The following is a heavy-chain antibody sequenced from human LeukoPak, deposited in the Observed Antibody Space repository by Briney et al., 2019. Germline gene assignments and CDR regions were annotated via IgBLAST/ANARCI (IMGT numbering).Heavy chain of an antibody. J-gene: IGHJ4*02. Sequence: GGSLRLSCAASGFTFSIYAMSWVRQAPGKGLEWVSAISGSGGSTYYADSVKGRFTVSRDNSKNTLYLQMNSLRAEDTAVYYCAKDSGTQSYGGNSVNWGQGTLVTVSS. CDR3: AKDSGTQSYGGNSVN. CDR2: ISGSGGST. V-gene: IGHV3-23*01. CDR1: GFTFSIYA. D-gene: IGHD4-23*01.